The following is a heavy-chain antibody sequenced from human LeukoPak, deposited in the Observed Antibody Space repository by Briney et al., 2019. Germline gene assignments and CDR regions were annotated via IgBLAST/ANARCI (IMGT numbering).Heavy chain of an antibody. J-gene: IGHJ5*02. CDR2: ISWNSGSI. CDR3: AKDRGYNWNDGWFDP. Sequence: GGSLRLSCAASGFIFSNYAMHWVRQAPGKGLEWVSGISWNSGSIGYADSVKGRFTISRDNAKNSLYLQMNSLRAEDTALYYYAKDRGYNWNDGWFDPWGQGTLVTVSS. V-gene: IGHV3-9*01. D-gene: IGHD1-1*01. CDR1: GFIFSNYA.